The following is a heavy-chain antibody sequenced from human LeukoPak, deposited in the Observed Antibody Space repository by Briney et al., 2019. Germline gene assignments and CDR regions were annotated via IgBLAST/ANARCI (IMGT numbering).Heavy chain of an antibody. Sequence: WETLSLTCTVSGGSISSHCWSWIRQPPGKGLEWIGYMYYSGSSNYNPSLKSRVTISVDTSKSQFSLKLSSVTAADTALYFCARLVEAAVVYFDYWGQGTLVTVSS. CDR3: ARLVEAAVVYFDY. J-gene: IGHJ4*02. CDR2: MYYSGSS. CDR1: GGSISSHC. D-gene: IGHD2-15*01. V-gene: IGHV4-59*11.